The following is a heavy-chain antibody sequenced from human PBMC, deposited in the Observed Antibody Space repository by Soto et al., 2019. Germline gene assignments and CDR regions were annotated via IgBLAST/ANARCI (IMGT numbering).Heavy chain of an antibody. Sequence: EVKLLESGGGLVQPGGSLRLSCEAFGVRFSGYAMSWVRQAPGKGLEWVASISGDADTIYYGDSVKGRFTISRDNSNNTLFLKMSSLRAGDTAIYYCATVIFFHMTFVTWGQGPPVTVSS. D-gene: IGHD3-3*02. V-gene: IGHV3-23*01. CDR2: ISGDADTI. CDR1: GVRFSGYA. J-gene: IGHJ5*01. CDR3: ATVIFFHMTFVT.